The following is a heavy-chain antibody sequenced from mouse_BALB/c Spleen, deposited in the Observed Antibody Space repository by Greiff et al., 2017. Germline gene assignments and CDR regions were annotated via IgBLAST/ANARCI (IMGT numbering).Heavy chain of an antibody. D-gene: IGHD4-1*01. CDR2: ISSGSSTI. Sequence: EVQGVESGGGLVQPGGSRKLSCAASGFTFSSFGMHWVRQAPEKGLEWVAYISSGSSTIYYADTVKGRFTISRDNPKNTLFLQMTSLRSEDTAMYYCARELGTAWFAYWGQGTLVTVSA. V-gene: IGHV5-17*02. CDR3: ARELGTAWFAY. J-gene: IGHJ3*01. CDR1: GFTFSSFG.